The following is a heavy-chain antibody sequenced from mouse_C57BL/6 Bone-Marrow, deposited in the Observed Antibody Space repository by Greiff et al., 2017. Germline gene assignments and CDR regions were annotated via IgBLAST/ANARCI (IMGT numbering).Heavy chain of an antibody. V-gene: IGHV1-18*01. CDR2: INPNNGGT. D-gene: IGHD1-1*01. CDR1: GYTFTDYN. Sequence: EVKLMESGPELVKPGASVKIPCKASGYTFTDYNMDWVKQSHGKSLEWIGDINPNNGGTIYNQKFKGKATLTVDKSSSTAYMELRSLTSEDTAVYYCARKGYYGSHWYFDVWGTGTTVTVSS. J-gene: IGHJ1*03. CDR3: ARKGYYGSHWYFDV.